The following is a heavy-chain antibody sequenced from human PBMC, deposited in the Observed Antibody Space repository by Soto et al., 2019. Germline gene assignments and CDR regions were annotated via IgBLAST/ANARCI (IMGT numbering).Heavy chain of an antibody. CDR1: GFTFDDYA. J-gene: IGHJ4*02. Sequence: GGSLRLSCAASGFTFDDYAMHWVRQAPGKGLEWVSGISWNSGSIGYADSVKGRFTISRDSSKNTVSLEMTSLRAEDTAVYYCAKGGRQWLVTSDFNYLGQGALVTVSS. D-gene: IGHD6-19*01. CDR2: ISWNSGSI. V-gene: IGHV3-9*01. CDR3: AKGGRQWLVTSDFNY.